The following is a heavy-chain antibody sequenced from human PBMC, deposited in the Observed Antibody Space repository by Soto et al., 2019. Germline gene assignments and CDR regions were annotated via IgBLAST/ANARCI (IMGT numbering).Heavy chain of an antibody. D-gene: IGHD4-17*01. Sequence: GSLKLSCAASGFTFSDYYVGWIRQAPGKGLEWISYISSSSSYTNYADSVKGRFTISTDNAKNSLYLQMNSLRAEDTAVYYCASRTVTTYFDAFDIWGQGPMVTVSS. CDR3: ASRTVTTYFDAFDI. V-gene: IGHV3-11*06. J-gene: IGHJ3*02. CDR1: GFTFSDYY. CDR2: ISSSSSYT.